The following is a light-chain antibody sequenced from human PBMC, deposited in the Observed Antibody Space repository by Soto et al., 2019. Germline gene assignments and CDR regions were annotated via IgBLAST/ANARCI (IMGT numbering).Light chain of an antibody. CDR3: QQFCYLQLT. Sequence: VLTQSPDTLSLSPGERATLSCRASQRVSSRFFAWYQQKPAQAPRLLIYGTSTRAAGIPDRFSGAGSGKDFTLTISRLEREDFAVYYWQQFCYLQLTFGQGTKVEI. V-gene: IGKV3-20*01. CDR2: GTS. CDR1: QRVSSRF. J-gene: IGKJ1*01.